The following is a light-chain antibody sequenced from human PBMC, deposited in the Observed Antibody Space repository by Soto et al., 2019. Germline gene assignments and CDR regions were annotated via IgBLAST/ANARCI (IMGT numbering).Light chain of an antibody. CDR3: QQSNNLPK. CDR1: QSVSSN. CDR2: DAS. V-gene: IGKV3-15*01. Sequence: EIVMTQSPATLSVSPGERATLSCRASQSVSSNLAWYQQKPGQAPRLLIYDASTRATGSPARFSGSVSGTKFTLTISSLQSEDFAVYYCQQSNNLPKFGKGTKVDIK. J-gene: IGKJ1*01.